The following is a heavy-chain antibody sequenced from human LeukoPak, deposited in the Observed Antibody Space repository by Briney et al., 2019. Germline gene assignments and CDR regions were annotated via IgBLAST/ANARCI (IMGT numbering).Heavy chain of an antibody. CDR2: IISSSSSI. J-gene: IGHJ4*02. CDR1: GLPFSSYS. Sequence: GALLLSSAASGLPFSSYSMNWGRRAPGKGLEWGSSIISSSSSIKYADYVKGRFTISRDNPKNSLYLQMNSLIAEDTAVYYCARDWTSVYWGQGTLVTVSS. CDR3: ARDWTSVY. D-gene: IGHD3/OR15-3a*01. V-gene: IGHV3-48*04.